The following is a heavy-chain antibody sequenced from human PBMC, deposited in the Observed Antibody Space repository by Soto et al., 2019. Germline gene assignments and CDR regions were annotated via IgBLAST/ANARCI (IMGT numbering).Heavy chain of an antibody. D-gene: IGHD3-16*01. Sequence: ASVKVSCKASGYTFTSYGISWVRQAPGQGLEWMGWISAYNGNTNYAQKLQGRVTMTTDTSTSTAYMELRSLRAEDTAVYYCAKGRAARGPGLYYFDYWGQGTLVTVSS. V-gene: IGHV1-18*01. CDR3: AKGRAARGPGLYYFDY. J-gene: IGHJ4*02. CDR1: GYTFTSYG. CDR2: ISAYNGNT.